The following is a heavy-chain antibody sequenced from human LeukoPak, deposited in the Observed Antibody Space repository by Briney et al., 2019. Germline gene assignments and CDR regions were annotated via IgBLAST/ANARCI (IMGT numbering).Heavy chain of an antibody. CDR1: GGTFSSYA. CDR2: IIPIFGTA. CDR3: AREVGHLPYSYGLSPNWFDP. J-gene: IGHJ5*02. V-gene: IGHV1-69*05. Sequence: SVKVSCKASGGTFSSYAISWVRQAPGQGLEWMGGIIPIFGTANYAQKFQGRVTITTDESTSTAYMELSSLRSEDTAVYYCAREVGHLPYSYGLSPNWFDPWGQGTLVTDSS. D-gene: IGHD5-18*01.